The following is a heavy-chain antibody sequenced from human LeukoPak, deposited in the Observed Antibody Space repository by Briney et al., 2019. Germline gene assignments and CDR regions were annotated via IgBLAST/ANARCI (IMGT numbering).Heavy chain of an antibody. Sequence: PGGSLRLSCAASGFTFNIFAINWVRQAPGKGLEYVSAVSADGGSTYYANSVKGRFTISRDNSKNMLYLQMGSLRGDDMALYYCARRQCTSSSCYLDYWGRELWSPSPQ. D-gene: IGHD2-2*01. V-gene: IGHV3-64*01. J-gene: IGHJ4*02. CDR1: GFTFNIFA. CDR3: ARRQCTSSSCYLDY. CDR2: VSADGGST.